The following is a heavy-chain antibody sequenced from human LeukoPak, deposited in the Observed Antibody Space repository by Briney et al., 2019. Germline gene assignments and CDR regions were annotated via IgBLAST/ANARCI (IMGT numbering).Heavy chain of an antibody. V-gene: IGHV4-39*07. CDR2: IYYSGST. CDR3: ATVRHLTVIVVEPPDAPGF. CDR1: GGSISSSSYY. J-gene: IGHJ4*02. Sequence: PSETLSLTCTVSGGSISSSSYYWGWIRQPPGKGLEWIGSIYYSGSTYYNPSLKSRVTISVDTSKNQFSLKLSSVTAADTAVYYCATVRHLTVIVVEPPDAPGFWGQGTLVTVSS. D-gene: IGHD3-22*01.